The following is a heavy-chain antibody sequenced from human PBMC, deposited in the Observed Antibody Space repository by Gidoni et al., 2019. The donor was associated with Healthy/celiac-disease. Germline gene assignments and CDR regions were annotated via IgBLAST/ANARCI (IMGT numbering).Heavy chain of an antibody. D-gene: IGHD3-22*01. CDR1: GFTFSSYW. CDR2: IKQDGSEK. J-gene: IGHJ5*02. CDR3: ARDQWGRGEDSRGYYLNWFDP. V-gene: IGHV3-7*01. Sequence: QPGGSLRLSCAASGFTFSSYWMSWVRQAPGKGLEWVANIKQDGSEKYYVDSVKGRFTISRDNAKNSLYLQMNSLRAEDTAVYYCARDQWGRGEDSRGYYLNWFDPWGQGTLVTVSS.